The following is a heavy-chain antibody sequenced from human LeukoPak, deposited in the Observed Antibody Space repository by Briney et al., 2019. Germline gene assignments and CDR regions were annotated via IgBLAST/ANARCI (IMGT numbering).Heavy chain of an antibody. D-gene: IGHD1-1*01. V-gene: IGHV1-58*01. J-gene: IGHJ4*02. CDR2: IVVGSGNT. Sequence: SVTVSSKASGFTFTISAVQWVRQARGQGLEWIGWIVVGSGNTNYAQKFQERVTINRDMSTSTAYMELSSLRSEDTAVYYCATDDVTTGTKTALGYWGQGTLVTVSS. CDR3: ATDDVTTGTKTALGY. CDR1: GFTFTISA.